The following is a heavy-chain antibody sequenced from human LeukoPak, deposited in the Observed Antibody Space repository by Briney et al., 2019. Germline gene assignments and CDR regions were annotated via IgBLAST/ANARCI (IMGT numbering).Heavy chain of an antibody. Sequence: ASVKVSCKASGYTFTGYYMHWVRQAPGQGLEWMGWINPNSGGTNYAQKFQGWVTMTRDTSISTAYMELSRLRSDDTAVYYCARDHYDILTGYYRGFDYGGQGPLVTVSS. CDR1: GYTFTGYY. D-gene: IGHD3-9*01. CDR3: ARDHYDILTGYYRGFDY. CDR2: INPNSGGT. V-gene: IGHV1-2*04. J-gene: IGHJ4*02.